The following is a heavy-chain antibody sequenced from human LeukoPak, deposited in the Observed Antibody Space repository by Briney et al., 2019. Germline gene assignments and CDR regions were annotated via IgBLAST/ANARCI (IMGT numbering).Heavy chain of an antibody. D-gene: IGHD6-13*01. CDR1: GYSFTNYG. V-gene: IGHV1-18*01. CDR2: ISVNNADT. Sequence: ASVKVSCKASGYSFTNYGISWVRQAPGQGLQWMGWISVNNADTNYAQNFQGRVTLTTDTSTGTAYMELRSLRSDDTAVYYCARVAAAGQYYYYYMDVWGKGTTVTVSS. J-gene: IGHJ6*03. CDR3: ARVAAAGQYYYYYMDV.